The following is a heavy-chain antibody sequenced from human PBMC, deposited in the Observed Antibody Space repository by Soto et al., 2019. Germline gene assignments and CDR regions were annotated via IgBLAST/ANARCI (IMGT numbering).Heavy chain of an antibody. Sequence: SSTLSLTCSVSGGSVSRGSYLWSLILTSPGKGLEWIGYIYYPGGTNYNPSPKSRVTISVDTSTNQFSLKLSRVTAADTALYICTRITFYDFWSCAVPIDVWGQGTTVTVSS. D-gene: IGHD3-3*01. V-gene: IGHV4-61*01. CDR3: TRITFYDFWSCAVPIDV. J-gene: IGHJ6*02. CDR2: IYYPGGT. CDR1: GGSVSRGSYL.